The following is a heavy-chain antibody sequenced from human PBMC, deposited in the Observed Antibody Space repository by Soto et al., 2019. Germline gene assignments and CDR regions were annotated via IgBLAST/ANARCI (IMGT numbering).Heavy chain of an antibody. CDR1: GGSISSGDYY. V-gene: IGHV4-30-4*01. D-gene: IGHD4-17*01. CDR3: ARESTVTTVYYYCGMDV. CDR2: IYYSGST. Sequence: PSETLSLTCTVSGGSISSGDYYWSWIRQPPGKGLEWIGYIYYSGSTYYNPSLKSRVTISVDTSKNQFSLKLSSVTAADTAVYYCARESTVTTVYYYCGMDVWGQGTTVTVSS. J-gene: IGHJ6*02.